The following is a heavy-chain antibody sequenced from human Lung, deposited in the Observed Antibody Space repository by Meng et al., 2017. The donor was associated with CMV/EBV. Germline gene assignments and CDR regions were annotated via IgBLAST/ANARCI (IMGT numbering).Heavy chain of an antibody. CDR3: ARGSSGWTYYVDY. CDR1: GYTFTSYY. V-gene: IGHV1-46*01. Sequence: ASVXVSXXASGYTFTSYYMHWVRQAPGQGLEWMGIINPSGGSTSYAQKFQGRVTMTRDTSTSTVYMELSSLRSEDTAVYYCARGSSGWTYYVDYWGQGTLVTVSS. D-gene: IGHD6-19*01. CDR2: INPSGGST. J-gene: IGHJ4*02.